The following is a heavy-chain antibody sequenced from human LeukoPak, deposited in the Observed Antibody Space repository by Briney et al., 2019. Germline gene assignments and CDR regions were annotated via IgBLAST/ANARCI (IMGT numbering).Heavy chain of an antibody. CDR3: ARDEYYDTSSYYGYYFDF. CDR1: GFTFSRHA. D-gene: IGHD3-22*01. V-gene: IGHV3-23*01. J-gene: IGHJ4*01. CDR2: ISGGADST. Sequence: GGSLRLSCVMSGFTFSRHAMNWVRQAPGKGLEWVSAISGGADSTFYSDSVQGRFTISRDNYENTLYLQMNSLRAEDTAVYYCARDEYYDTSSYYGYYFDFWGHGTLVTVSS.